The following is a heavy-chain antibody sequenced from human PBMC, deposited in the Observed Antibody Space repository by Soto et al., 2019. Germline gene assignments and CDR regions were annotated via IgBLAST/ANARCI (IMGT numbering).Heavy chain of an antibody. CDR3: ARAYYYDSSGSRAPFDY. V-gene: IGHV3-48*03. CDR1: GFTFSSYE. Sequence: VGSLRLSCAASGFTFSSYEMNWVRQAPGKGLEWVSYISSSGSTIYYADSVKGRFTISRDNAKNSLYLQMNSLRAEDTAVYYCARAYYYDSSGSRAPFDYWGQGTLVTVSS. D-gene: IGHD3-22*01. CDR2: ISSSGSTI. J-gene: IGHJ4*02.